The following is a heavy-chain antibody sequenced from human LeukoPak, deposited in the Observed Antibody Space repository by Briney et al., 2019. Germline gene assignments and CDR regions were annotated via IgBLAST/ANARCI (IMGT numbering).Heavy chain of an antibody. D-gene: IGHD6-19*01. J-gene: IGHJ4*02. CDR2: ISPYNDNT. CDR1: GYAFTSHG. Sequence: GASVKVSCQASGYAFTSHGISWVRQVPGQGLEWMGWISPYNDNTNYAQKLRGRVTMTTDTSTSTAYMELRSLRSDDTAVYYCARDPPHSSGPNSPCFEYWGQGTLVTVSS. CDR3: ARDPPHSSGPNSPCFEY. V-gene: IGHV1-18*01.